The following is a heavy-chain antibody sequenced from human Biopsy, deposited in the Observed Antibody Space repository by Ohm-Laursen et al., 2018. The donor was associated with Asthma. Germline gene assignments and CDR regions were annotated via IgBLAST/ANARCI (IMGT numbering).Heavy chain of an antibody. CDR2: IDQSGYT. D-gene: IGHD1-20*01. Sequence: GTLSLTCTVYGGYLTGPYWNWIRPPPGKGLEWIGEIDQSGYTNYNPSLKSRVTISADTSKNQFHLNLSSVTAADTAVYFCARAAITGIRGWFDPWGQGTQVTVSS. J-gene: IGHJ5*02. CDR3: ARAAITGIRGWFDP. CDR1: GGYLTGPY. V-gene: IGHV4-34*01.